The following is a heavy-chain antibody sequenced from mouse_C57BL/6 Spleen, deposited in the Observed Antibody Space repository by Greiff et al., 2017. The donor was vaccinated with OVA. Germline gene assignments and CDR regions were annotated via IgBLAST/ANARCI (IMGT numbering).Heavy chain of an antibody. CDR1: GYTFTSYW. D-gene: IGHD1-1*01. Sequence: QVQLQQPGAELVKPGASVKLSCKASGYTFTSYWMQWVKQRPGQGLEWIGEIDPSDSYTNYNQKFKGKATLTVDTSSSTAYMQLSSLTSEDYAVYFFARYLRTFDYWGQGTTLTVSS. J-gene: IGHJ2*01. V-gene: IGHV1-50*01. CDR3: ARYLRTFDY. CDR2: IDPSDSYT.